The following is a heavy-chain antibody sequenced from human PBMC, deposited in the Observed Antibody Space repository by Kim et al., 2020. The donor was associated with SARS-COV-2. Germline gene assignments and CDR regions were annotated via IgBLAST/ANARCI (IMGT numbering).Heavy chain of an antibody. V-gene: IGHV4-30-2*04. D-gene: IGHD3-3*01. J-gene: IGHJ3*02. CDR3: ASGYYRADAFDI. Sequence: YYNPSLKSRVTISVDTSKNQFSLKLSSVTAADTAVYYCASGYYRADAFDIWGQGTMVTVSS.